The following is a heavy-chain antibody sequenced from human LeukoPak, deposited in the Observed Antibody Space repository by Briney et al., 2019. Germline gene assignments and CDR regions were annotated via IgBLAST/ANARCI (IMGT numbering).Heavy chain of an antibody. CDR3: IRDHPQSGDDLFDY. D-gene: IGHD5-12*01. CDR2: IKSKANSYAT. J-gene: IGHJ4*02. CDR1: GFTFSSYD. V-gene: IGHV3-73*01. Sequence: PGRSLRLSCAASGFTFSSYDMHWVRQASGKGLEWVGRIKSKANSYATAYAASVNGRFPISRDDSNNTAYLQMNRLKTDDTAVYYCIRDHPQSGDDLFDYWGQGTLVTVSS.